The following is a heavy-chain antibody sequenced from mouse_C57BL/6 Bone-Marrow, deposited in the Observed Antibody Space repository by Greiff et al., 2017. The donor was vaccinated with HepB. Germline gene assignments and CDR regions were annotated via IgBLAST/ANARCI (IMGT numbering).Heavy chain of an antibody. CDR1: GYAFSSYW. V-gene: IGHV1-80*01. J-gene: IGHJ1*03. Sequence: VQLQQSGAELVKPGASVKISCKASGYAFSSYWMNWVKQRPGKGLEWIGQIYPGDGDTNYNGKFKGKATLTADKSSSTAYMQLSSLTSEDSAVYFCARGRDYGSSYWYFDVWGTGTTVTVSS. D-gene: IGHD1-1*01. CDR2: IYPGDGDT. CDR3: ARGRDYGSSYWYFDV.